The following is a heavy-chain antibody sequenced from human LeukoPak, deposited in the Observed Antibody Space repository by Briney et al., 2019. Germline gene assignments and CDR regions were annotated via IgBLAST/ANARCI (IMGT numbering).Heavy chain of an antibody. D-gene: IGHD3-16*01. CDR3: AKDFGGALTGAFDI. Sequence: GGSLRLSCAASGFTFSSYWMHWVRQAPGKGLVWVSRINSDGSSTSYADSVKGRFTISRDNAKNTLYLQMNSLRTEDMALYFCAKDFGGALTGAFDIWGQGTMVTVSS. V-gene: IGHV3-74*01. J-gene: IGHJ3*02. CDR1: GFTFSSYW. CDR2: INSDGSST.